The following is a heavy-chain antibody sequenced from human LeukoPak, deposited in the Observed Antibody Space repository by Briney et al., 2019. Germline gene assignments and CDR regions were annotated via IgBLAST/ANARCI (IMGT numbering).Heavy chain of an antibody. D-gene: IGHD2-8*01. J-gene: IGHJ3*02. CDR2: FDPEDGET. Sequence: KVSCKVSGYTLTELSMHWLRQAPAKGLEWMGGFDPEDGETIYAQKFQGRVTITEDTSTDTAYMELSSLRSEDTAVYYCATVDLIRPGAFDIWGQGTMVTVSS. V-gene: IGHV1-24*01. CDR1: GYTLTELS. CDR3: ATVDLIRPGAFDI.